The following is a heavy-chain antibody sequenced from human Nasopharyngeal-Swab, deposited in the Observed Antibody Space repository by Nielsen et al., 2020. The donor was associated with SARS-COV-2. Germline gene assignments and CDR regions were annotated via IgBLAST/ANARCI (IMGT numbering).Heavy chain of an antibody. J-gene: IGHJ5*02. V-gene: IGHV3-13*01. CDR2: IGAAGGT. CDR1: GFTFSSND. Sequence: GGSLRLSCAASGFTFSSNDMHWVRLPRGKGLEWVSAIGAAGGTYYADSVKGRFTISRDNSKNTLYLQMNSLRAEDTALYYCVKGGYLHDYINYGDWFDPWGLGTLVTVSS. D-gene: IGHD4-11*01. CDR3: VKGGYLHDYINYGDWFDP.